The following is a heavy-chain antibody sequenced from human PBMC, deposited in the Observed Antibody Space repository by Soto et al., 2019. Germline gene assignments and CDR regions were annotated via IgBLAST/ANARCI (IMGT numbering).Heavy chain of an antibody. V-gene: IGHV3-53*01. CDR2: IYSGGST. J-gene: IGHJ3*02. CDR1: GFTVSRNY. CDR3: ARDPLGGGDLKNDAFDM. Sequence: PGGSLRLSCAVSGFTVSRNYINWVRQAPGKGLEWVSVIYSGGSTYYADSVKGRFTISRDNSKNTLYLQMDRLRVEDTAMYYCARDPLGGGDLKNDAFDMWGQGTMVTVSS. D-gene: IGHD3-16*01.